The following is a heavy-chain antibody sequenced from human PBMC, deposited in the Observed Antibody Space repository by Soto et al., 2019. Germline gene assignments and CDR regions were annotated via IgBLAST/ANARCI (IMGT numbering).Heavy chain of an antibody. V-gene: IGHV1-69*01. CDR2: IIPISGLG. J-gene: IGHJ4*02. Sequence: VQLVQSGAEVKKPGSSVRVSCKASGGTFSTYAITWVRQAPGQGLEWMGGIIPISGLGKYAQKFQGRLTMTADESTSTAHMELSSLRSEDTAMYYCARVVNDYGDYAFEYWGQGTLVTVSS. D-gene: IGHD4-17*01. CDR3: ARVVNDYGDYAFEY. CDR1: GGTFSTYA.